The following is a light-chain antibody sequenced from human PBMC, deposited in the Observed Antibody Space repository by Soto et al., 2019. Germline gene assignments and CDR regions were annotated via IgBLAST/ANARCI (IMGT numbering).Light chain of an antibody. J-gene: IGKJ1*01. CDR2: DAS. CDR3: QQYNSYSP. V-gene: IGKV1-5*01. Sequence: DIQMTQSPSTLSESVGDRVTITCRASQRISSWLAWYQQKPGKAPKLLIYDASSLESGVPSRFSGSGSGTEFTLPISSLQPDDFATYYGQQYNSYSPFGQGTKVEI. CDR1: QRISSW.